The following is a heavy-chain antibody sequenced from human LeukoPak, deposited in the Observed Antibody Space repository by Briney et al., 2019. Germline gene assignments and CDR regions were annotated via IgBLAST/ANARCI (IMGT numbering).Heavy chain of an antibody. Sequence: PGRSLRLSCAASGFTFSTYSMNWVRKAPGKGLEWVSYIGANSAIFHADSVKGRFTISRDNAKNSLSLQMNSLRDDDTALYYCAREGYYGAFDIWGQGTMVTVSS. CDR1: GFTFSTYS. D-gene: IGHD3-10*01. V-gene: IGHV3-48*02. J-gene: IGHJ3*02. CDR2: IGANSAI. CDR3: AREGYYGAFDI.